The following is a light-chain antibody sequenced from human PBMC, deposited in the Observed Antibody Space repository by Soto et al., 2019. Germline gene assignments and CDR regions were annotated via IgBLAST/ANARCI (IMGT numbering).Light chain of an antibody. CDR3: SSYTSAGTLV. V-gene: IGLV2-14*01. CDR2: EVN. CDR1: SSDVGGYKY. J-gene: IGLJ2*01. Sequence: QSALTQPASVSGSPGQSITISCTGTSSDVGGYKYVSWYQQYPGKAPKLMICEVNNRPSGVSNRFSGSKSGNTASLTISGLQAEDEADYYCSSYTSAGTLVFGGGTKLTVL.